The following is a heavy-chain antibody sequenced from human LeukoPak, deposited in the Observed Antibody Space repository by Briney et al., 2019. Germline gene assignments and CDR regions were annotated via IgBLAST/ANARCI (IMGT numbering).Heavy chain of an antibody. CDR1: GFTFSSHG. CDR2: IWYDGSKK. J-gene: IGHJ6*02. Sequence: GGSLRLSSAASGFTFSSHGMHWVRQAPGKGLEWMALIWYDGSKKYYADSVKGQFSISRDNSKNTLYLQMNSLRAEDTAVYYCARDYGSGSDGRYYYYYGMDVWGQGTTVTVSS. CDR3: ARDYGSGSDGRYYYYYGMDV. D-gene: IGHD3-10*01. V-gene: IGHV3-33*01.